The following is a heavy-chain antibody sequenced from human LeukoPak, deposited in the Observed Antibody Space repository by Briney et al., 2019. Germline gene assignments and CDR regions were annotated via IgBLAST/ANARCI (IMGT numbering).Heavy chain of an antibody. CDR1: GGSISSGGYY. Sequence: SHTLSLTCTVSGGSISSGGYYWSWIRQHPGKGLERIGYIYYSGSTYYNPSLKSRVTISVDTSKNQFSLKLSSVTAADTAVYYCARELRRYFDLWGRGTLVTVSS. CDR3: ARELRRYFDL. J-gene: IGHJ2*01. CDR2: IYYSGST. V-gene: IGHV4-31*03.